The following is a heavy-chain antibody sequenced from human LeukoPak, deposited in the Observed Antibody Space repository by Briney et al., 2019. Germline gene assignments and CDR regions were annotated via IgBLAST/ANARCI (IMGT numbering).Heavy chain of an antibody. CDR2: IYYSGST. D-gene: IGHD7-27*01. CDR3: AREVSGDGLDY. V-gene: IGHV4-39*07. CDR1: GGSISSSNYY. J-gene: IGHJ4*02. Sequence: SETLSLTCTVSGGSISSSNYYWDWIRQPPGKGLEWIGSIYYSGSTYYNPSLKSRVIISIDTSRNQFSLKLRSVTAADTAVYYCAREVSGDGLDYCGQGTLVTVSS.